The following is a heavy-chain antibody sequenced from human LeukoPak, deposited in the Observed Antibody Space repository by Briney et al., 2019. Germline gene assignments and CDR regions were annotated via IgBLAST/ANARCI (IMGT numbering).Heavy chain of an antibody. V-gene: IGHV3-48*03. Sequence: GGSLRLSCAASGFTFSSYEMNWVRQAPGKGLEWVSYISSCGSTIYYADSVKGRFTISRDNAKNSLYLQMNSLRAEDTAVYYCARDPDYFDYWGQGTLVTVSS. CDR3: ARDPDYFDY. CDR1: GFTFSSYE. CDR2: ISSCGSTI. J-gene: IGHJ4*02.